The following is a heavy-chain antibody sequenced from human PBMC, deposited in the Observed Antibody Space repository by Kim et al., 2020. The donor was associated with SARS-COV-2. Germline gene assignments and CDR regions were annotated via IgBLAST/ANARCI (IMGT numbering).Heavy chain of an antibody. V-gene: IGHV3-23*01. J-gene: IGHJ4*02. CDR3: AKADIVLMVYAPLYYFDY. CDR2: ISGSGGST. CDR1: GFTFSSYA. Sequence: GGSLRLSCAASGFTFSSYAMSWVRQAPGKGLEWVSAISGSGGSTYYADSVKGRFTISRDNSKNTLYLQMNSLRAEDTAVYYCAKADIVLMVYAPLYYFDYWGQGTLVTVSS. D-gene: IGHD2-8*01.